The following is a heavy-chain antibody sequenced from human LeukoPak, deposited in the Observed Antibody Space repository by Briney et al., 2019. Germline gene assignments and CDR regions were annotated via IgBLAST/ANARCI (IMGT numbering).Heavy chain of an antibody. CDR2: TYYGGTT. CDR3: AGVQFKIWLGKKFNWFDP. V-gene: IGHV4-59*01. CDR1: GASINNYY. J-gene: IGHJ5*02. D-gene: IGHD3-10*01. Sequence: SETLSLTCTVSGASINNYYWSWIRQSPGKGLEWIGHTYYGGTTNYNPSLKSRVTTSIDTSRNQFSLKLRSVTAADTAIYYCAGVQFKIWLGKKFNWFDPWGQGILVTVSS.